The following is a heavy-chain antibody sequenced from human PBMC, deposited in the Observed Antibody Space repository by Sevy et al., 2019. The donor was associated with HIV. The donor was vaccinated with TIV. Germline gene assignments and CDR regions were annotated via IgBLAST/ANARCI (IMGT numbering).Heavy chain of an antibody. CDR3: ARGGPLVDAALIPWGMDV. CDR2: IKQGGNEK. D-gene: IGHD5-18*01. Sequence: GGSRRLSCAASGFTFSNYWMNWVRQAPGKGLEWVANIKQGGNEKYYVDSVKGRFTLSRDNAKNSVSLQMNSLRAEDTAVYYCARGGPLVDAALIPWGMDVWGQGTTVTVSS. CDR1: GFTFSNYW. J-gene: IGHJ6*02. V-gene: IGHV3-7*01.